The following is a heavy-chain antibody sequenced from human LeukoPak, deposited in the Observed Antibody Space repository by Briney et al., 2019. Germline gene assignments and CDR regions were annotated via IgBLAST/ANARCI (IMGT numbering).Heavy chain of an antibody. J-gene: IGHJ6*04. CDR3: AKDGGDYGNYYYYGMDV. Sequence: GGSLRLSCAASGFTFSSYGMHWVRQAPGKGLEWVAVISYDGSNKYYADSVKGRFTISRDNSKNTLYLQMNGLRAEDAAVYYCAKDGGDYGNYYYYGMDVWGKGTTVTVSS. V-gene: IGHV3-30*18. D-gene: IGHD4-17*01. CDR2: ISYDGSNK. CDR1: GFTFSSYG.